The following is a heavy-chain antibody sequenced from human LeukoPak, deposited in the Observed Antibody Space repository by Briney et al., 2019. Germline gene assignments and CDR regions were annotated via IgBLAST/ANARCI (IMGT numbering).Heavy chain of an antibody. Sequence: SETLSLTCTDSGGSISSSVFNWGWIRQPPGKGLEWVGSVYYGGSTYDNPSLNSRATISVDTAKTQLSLKLSSVTAADAAVYYSAIQEWWNYDSRGYAQTHFDYWGQGTLVTVSS. V-gene: IGHV4-39*01. CDR3: AIQEWWNYDSRGYAQTHFDY. D-gene: IGHD3-22*01. J-gene: IGHJ4*02. CDR1: GGSISSSVFN. CDR2: VYYGGST.